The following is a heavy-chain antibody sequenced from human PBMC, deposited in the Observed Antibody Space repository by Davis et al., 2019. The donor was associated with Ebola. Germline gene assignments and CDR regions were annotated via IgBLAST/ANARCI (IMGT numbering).Heavy chain of an antibody. D-gene: IGHD3-10*01. CDR3: ARHVAHGSGTEALDY. J-gene: IGHJ4*02. CDR1: GGYMSSGGYS. CDR2: IYHSGST. V-gene: IGHV4-30-2*01. Sequence: PSETLSLTCAVSGGYMSSGGYSWSWIRQPPGKGLEWIGYIYHSGSTYYNPSLKSRVTISVDRSKNQFSLKLSSVTAADTAVYYCARHVAHGSGTEALDYWGQGTLVTVSS.